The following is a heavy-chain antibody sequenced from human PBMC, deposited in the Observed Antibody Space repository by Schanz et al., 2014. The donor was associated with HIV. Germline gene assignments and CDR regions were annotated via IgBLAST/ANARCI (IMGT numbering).Heavy chain of an antibody. CDR2: MNQDGSRK. Sequence: EVLLVESGGGFVQPGGSLRLSCAASGFTFSSYWMTWVRQAPGKGLEMVANMNQDGSRKYYVDSVKGRFTISRDNAANSLFVQMNSLRAEDTAVYYCAKVVRFAMVTAPYYFDSWGQGTLVTVSS. V-gene: IGHV3-7*03. CDR1: GFTFSSYW. D-gene: IGHD2-15*01. CDR3: AKVVRFAMVTAPYYFDS. J-gene: IGHJ4*02.